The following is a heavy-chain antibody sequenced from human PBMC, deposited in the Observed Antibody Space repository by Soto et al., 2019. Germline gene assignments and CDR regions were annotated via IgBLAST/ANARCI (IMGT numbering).Heavy chain of an antibody. CDR1: GFTFSDYY. CDR2: ISSSNTFA. Sequence: GGSLRLSCVPSGFTFSDYYMNWIRQAPGKGLEWVSYISSSNTFASYADSVKGRFTTSRDNAANSVFLQMDSLRAEDTAVYYCATYGATGSFDYWGQGTRVTVSS. V-gene: IGHV3-11*06. D-gene: IGHD1-26*01. CDR3: ATYGATGSFDY. J-gene: IGHJ4*02.